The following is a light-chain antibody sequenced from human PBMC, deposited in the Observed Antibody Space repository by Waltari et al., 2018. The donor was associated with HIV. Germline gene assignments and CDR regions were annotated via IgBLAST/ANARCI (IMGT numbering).Light chain of an antibody. CDR2: EAA. J-gene: IGKJ2*01. Sequence: EIVMTQSPPTLSVSPGQSVTLPCRASQSISAKVAWYQQRPGQAPRLLIYEAATRPTGIPARFSGSGSGTEFTLTISSLQSEDFATYFCQQYDDGPRGITFGQGTMLEIK. CDR1: QSISAK. CDR3: QQYDDGPRGIT. V-gene: IGKV3-15*01.